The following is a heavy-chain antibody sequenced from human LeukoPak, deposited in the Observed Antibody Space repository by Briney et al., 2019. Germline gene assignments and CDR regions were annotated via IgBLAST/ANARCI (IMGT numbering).Heavy chain of an antibody. V-gene: IGHV3-23*01. J-gene: IGHJ4*02. Sequence: GGSLRLSCAASGFTFSSYAMSWVRQAPGKGLEWVSAISGSDGSTYYADSVKGRFTVSRDNFKNTLYLQMNSLRAEDTALYYCARKLWHRNDCWGQGTLVTVSS. CDR1: GFTFSSYA. CDR2: ISGSDGST. CDR3: ARKLWHRNDC. D-gene: IGHD3-16*01.